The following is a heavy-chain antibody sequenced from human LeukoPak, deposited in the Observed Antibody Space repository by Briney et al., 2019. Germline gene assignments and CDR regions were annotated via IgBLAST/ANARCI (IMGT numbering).Heavy chain of an antibody. D-gene: IGHD1/OR15-1a*01. Sequence: PSETLSLTCTVSGGSISSGGYYWSWIRQHPGKGREWMGYIYYSGSTYYNPSLKSRVTISVDTSKNQFSLKLSSVTAADTAVYYCASVFITGTNYFDYWGQGTLVTVSS. J-gene: IGHJ4*02. CDR3: ASVFITGTNYFDY. CDR2: IYYSGST. CDR1: GGSISSGGYY. V-gene: IGHV4-31*03.